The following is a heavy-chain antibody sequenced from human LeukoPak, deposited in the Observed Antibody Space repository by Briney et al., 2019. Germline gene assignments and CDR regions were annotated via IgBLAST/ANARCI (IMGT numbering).Heavy chain of an antibody. CDR3: ARAPFIAVAGTRGFDY. V-gene: IGHV3-9*01. J-gene: IGHJ4*02. CDR1: GFTFDDYA. D-gene: IGHD6-19*01. CDR2: ISWNSGSI. Sequence: GRSLRLSCAASGFTFDDYAMHWVRQAPGKGLEWVSGISWNSGSIGYADSVKGRFTISRDNAKNSLYLQMNSLRAEDTAVYYCARAPFIAVAGTRGFDYWGQGTLVTVSS.